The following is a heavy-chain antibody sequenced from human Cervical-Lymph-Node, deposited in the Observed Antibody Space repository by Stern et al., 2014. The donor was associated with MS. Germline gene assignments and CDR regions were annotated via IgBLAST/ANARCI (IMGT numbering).Heavy chain of an antibody. Sequence: VQLVESGGGVVQPGRSLRLSCAASGFTFSSYAMHWVRQAPGKGLEWVAVISYDESNKYYADSVKGRFTISRDNSKNTLYLQMNSLRAEDTAVYYCARDVWVSGWYGTFDYWGQGTLVTVSS. CDR2: ISYDESNK. D-gene: IGHD6-19*01. V-gene: IGHV3-30-3*01. CDR1: GFTFSSYA. CDR3: ARDVWVSGWYGTFDY. J-gene: IGHJ4*02.